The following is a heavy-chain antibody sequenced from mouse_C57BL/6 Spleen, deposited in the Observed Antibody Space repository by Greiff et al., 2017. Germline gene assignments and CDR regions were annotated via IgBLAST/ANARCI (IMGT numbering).Heavy chain of an antibody. CDR1: GYSFTDYN. Sequence: EVQLQQSGPELVKPGASVKISCKASGYSFTDYNMNWVKQSNGKSLEWIGVINPNYGTTSYNQKFKGKATLTVDQSSSTAYLQLNSLTSEDSAFYYWGRGGDCDDGPWFAYWGQGALVTVSA. D-gene: IGHD2-4*01. J-gene: IGHJ3*01. CDR3: GRGGDCDDGPWFAY. CDR2: INPNYGTT. V-gene: IGHV1-39*01.